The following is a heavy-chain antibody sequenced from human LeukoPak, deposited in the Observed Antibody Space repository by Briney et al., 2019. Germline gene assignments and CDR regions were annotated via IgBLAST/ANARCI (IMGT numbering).Heavy chain of an antibody. V-gene: IGHV1-18*01. Sequence: GASVKVSCKASGYTFTSYGIIWVRQAPGQGLEWMGWISAYNGNTNYAQKVQGRVTMTTDTSTSTAYMELRSLRSDDTAVYYCARDPRTTVFGTFRYYYVDVWGEGTMVAVSS. D-gene: IGHD3-3*01. CDR1: GYTFTSYG. J-gene: IGHJ6*03. CDR2: ISAYNGNT. CDR3: ARDPRTTVFGTFRYYYVDV.